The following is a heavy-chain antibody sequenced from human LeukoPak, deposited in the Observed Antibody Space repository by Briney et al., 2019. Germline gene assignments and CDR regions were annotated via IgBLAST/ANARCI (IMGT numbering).Heavy chain of an antibody. CDR1: GHTFTGYY. CDR3: ARGYSSQTDY. V-gene: IGHV1-2*06. J-gene: IGHJ4*02. D-gene: IGHD6-13*01. Sequence: ASVKVSCKASGHTFTGYYMHWVRQAPGQGLEWMGRIDPNSGGTNYAQKFQGRVTMTRDTSISTAYMELSRLRSDDTAVYYCARGYSSQTDYWGQGTLVTVSS. CDR2: IDPNSGGT.